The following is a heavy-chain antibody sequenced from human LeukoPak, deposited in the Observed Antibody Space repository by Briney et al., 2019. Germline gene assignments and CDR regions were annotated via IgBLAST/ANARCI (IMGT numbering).Heavy chain of an antibody. CDR1: GGSVTSGSNL. CDR2: IYYSGST. D-gene: IGHD3-22*01. CDR3: AKSIYDSSVHFDY. J-gene: IGHJ4*02. V-gene: IGHV4-61*01. Sequence: SETLPLTCTVSGGSVTSGSNLWHWILQPPGKGLEWIGYIYYSGSTNYNPSLKSRVTISVDTSKNQFSLKLTSVTAADTAVYYCAKSIYDSSVHFDYGGQGTLVTVSS.